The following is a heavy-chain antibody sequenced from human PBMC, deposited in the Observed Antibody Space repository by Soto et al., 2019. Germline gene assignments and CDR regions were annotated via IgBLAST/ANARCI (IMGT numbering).Heavy chain of an antibody. CDR3: ASMPSVILNSYGFVTPFDI. V-gene: IGHV1-69*12. J-gene: IGHJ3*02. CDR2: IIPMFRTP. CDR1: GGTFSSYA. D-gene: IGHD2-2*01. Sequence: QVQLVQSWAEVKKTGSSVKLSCKASGGTFSSYAFSWVRQAPRQGLEWMGGIIPMFRTPNYAQKFRDRVTITADESTTTLYMELTGLKSDDTALYFCASMPSVILNSYGFVTPFDIWGQGTMVTVSS.